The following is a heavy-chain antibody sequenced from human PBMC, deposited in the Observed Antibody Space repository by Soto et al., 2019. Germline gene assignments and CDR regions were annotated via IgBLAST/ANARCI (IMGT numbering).Heavy chain of an antibody. CDR3: ARDRLSCYDNNYYYGMDV. CDR1: GGSVSSGGYY. CDR2: IYYSGST. J-gene: IGHJ6*02. V-gene: IGHV4-31*03. D-gene: IGHD5-12*01. Sequence: SETLSLSCTVSGGSVSSGGYYWSWIRQTPGKGLEWIGYIYYSGSTYYNPSLKSRVTISVDTSKNQFCLKLSSVTAADTAVYYCARDRLSCYDNNYYYGMDVWGQGTTVTVSS.